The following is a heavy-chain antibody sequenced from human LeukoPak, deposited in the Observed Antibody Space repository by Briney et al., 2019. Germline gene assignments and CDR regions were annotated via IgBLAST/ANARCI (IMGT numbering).Heavy chain of an antibody. CDR3: ARGRQWLVLGVLSRFDP. D-gene: IGHD6-19*01. CDR2: INHSGDT. J-gene: IGHJ5*02. Sequence: PSETLSLICAAYGGSFSGYYWSWIRQPPGKGLEWIGEINHSGDTNYNPSLQSRVTISVDRSKNQYFLKLSSVIAADTAVYYCARGRQWLVLGVLSRFDPWGQGTLVTVSS. CDR1: GGSFSGYY. V-gene: IGHV4-34*01.